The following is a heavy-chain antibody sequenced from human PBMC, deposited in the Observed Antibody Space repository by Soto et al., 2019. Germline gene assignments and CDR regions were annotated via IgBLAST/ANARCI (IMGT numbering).Heavy chain of an antibody. J-gene: IGHJ6*02. D-gene: IGHD1-26*01. Sequence: QVQLVQSGAEVKKPCSSVKGSCTASGGTFSSYALNWLRQAHGQGREWMGGFIPMCGTTNYAQNFQWRLTITADEATDTAYMELSSLRSEDTAVYYCARVTLPVGDTPYTKHYYGMDVCGQGPTVTVSS. CDR1: GGTFSSYA. V-gene: IGHV1-69*01. CDR2: FIPMCGTT. CDR3: ARVTLPVGDTPYTKHYYGMDV.